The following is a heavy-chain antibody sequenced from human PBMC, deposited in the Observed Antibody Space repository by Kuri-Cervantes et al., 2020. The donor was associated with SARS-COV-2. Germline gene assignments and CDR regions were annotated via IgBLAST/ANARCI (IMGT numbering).Heavy chain of an antibody. V-gene: IGHV1-8*02. J-gene: IGHJ4*02. D-gene: IGHD2-2*02. CDR2: MNPNSGVT. CDR1: GYTFHIYD. CDR3: ARDLEGPYQLLYLIRDTYYFDY. Sequence: GESLNISCKASGYTFHIYDINWVRQATGQGLEWMGWMNPNSGVTGYAQKFQGRVTMTRNTSISTAYMELSSLRSDDTAVHYCARDLEGPYQLLYLIRDTYYFDYWGQGTLVTVSS.